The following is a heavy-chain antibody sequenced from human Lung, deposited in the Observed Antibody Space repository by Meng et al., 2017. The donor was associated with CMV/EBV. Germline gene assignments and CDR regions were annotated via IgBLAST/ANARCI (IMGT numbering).Heavy chain of an antibody. CDR1: SFTSGSFG. Sequence: ASSFTSGSFGMHWVRQAPGKALEWVAVISYHERNKFYGDSVKGRFTVSRDNSKSTLYLHVDSLRPDDTAVYYCAKEDCSGATCSLDKWGQGTLVTVSS. V-gene: IGHV3-30*18. CDR2: ISYHERNK. D-gene: IGHD2-15*01. CDR3: AKEDCSGATCSLDK. J-gene: IGHJ4*02.